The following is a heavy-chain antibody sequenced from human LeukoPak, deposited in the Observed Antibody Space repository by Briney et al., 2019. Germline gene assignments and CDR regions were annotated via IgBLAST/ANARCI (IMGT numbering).Heavy chain of an antibody. CDR3: ARSWELWTD. Sequence: TSETLSLTCAVYGGSFSGYYWSWIRQPPGKGLEWIGEINHSGSTYYNPSLKSRVTISVDTSKNQFSLKLSSVTAADTAVYYCARSWELWTDWGQGTLVTVSS. J-gene: IGHJ4*02. CDR1: GGSFSGYY. D-gene: IGHD3/OR15-3a*01. V-gene: IGHV4-34*01. CDR2: INHSGST.